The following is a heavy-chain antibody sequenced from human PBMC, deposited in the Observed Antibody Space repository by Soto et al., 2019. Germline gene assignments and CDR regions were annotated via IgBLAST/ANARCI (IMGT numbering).Heavy chain of an antibody. Sequence: ASVKVSCKASGYTFTSYGISWVRQAPGQGLEWMGWISAYNGNTNYAQKLQGGVTMTTDTSTSTAYMELRSLRSDDTAVYYCARLRLTYYYDSSGYPDYWGQGTLVTVSS. D-gene: IGHD3-22*01. J-gene: IGHJ4*02. V-gene: IGHV1-18*01. CDR2: ISAYNGNT. CDR1: GYTFTSYG. CDR3: ARLRLTYYYDSSGYPDY.